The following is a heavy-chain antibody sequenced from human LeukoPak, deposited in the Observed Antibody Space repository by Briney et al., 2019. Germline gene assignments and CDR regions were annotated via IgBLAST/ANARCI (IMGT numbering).Heavy chain of an antibody. Sequence: SVKVSCKASGGTFSSYAISWVRQAPGQGLEWMGGIIPIFGTANYAQKFQGRVTMTTDTSTSTAYMELRSLRSDDTAVYYCARDGRFVVMVYANPWGQGTLVIVSS. J-gene: IGHJ5*02. D-gene: IGHD2-8*01. CDR1: GGTFSSYA. V-gene: IGHV1-69*05. CDR2: IIPIFGTA. CDR3: ARDGRFVVMVYANP.